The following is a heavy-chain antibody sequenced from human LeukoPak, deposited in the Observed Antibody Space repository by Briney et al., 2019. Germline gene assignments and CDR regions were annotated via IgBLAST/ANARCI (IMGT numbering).Heavy chain of an antibody. CDR2: IYTSGST. CDR1: GGSISRYY. J-gene: IGHJ3*02. CDR3: ARDTPDSSGHFDAFDI. Sequence: SETLSLTCTVSGGSISRYYWSWIRQPAGKGLEWIGRIYTSGSTNYNPSLKSRVTMSVDTSKNQFSLKLSSVTAADTAVYYCARDTPDSSGHFDAFDIWGQGTMGTVSS. D-gene: IGHD3-22*01. V-gene: IGHV4-4*07.